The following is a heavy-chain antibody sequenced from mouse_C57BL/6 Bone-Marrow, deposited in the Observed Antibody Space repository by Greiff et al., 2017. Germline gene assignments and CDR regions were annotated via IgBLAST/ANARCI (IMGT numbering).Heavy chain of an antibody. J-gene: IGHJ2*01. CDR1: GYTFTDYY. Sequence: QVQLQQSGPELVKPGASVKISCKASGYTFTDYYINWVKQRPGQGLEWIGWIFPGSGSTYYNEKFKGKATLTVDQSSSTAYMLLSSLTSEDSAVYFCAREECSGSYFDYWGQGTTLTVSS. CDR3: AREECSGSYFDY. V-gene: IGHV1-75*01. CDR2: IFPGSGST. D-gene: IGHD3-2*02.